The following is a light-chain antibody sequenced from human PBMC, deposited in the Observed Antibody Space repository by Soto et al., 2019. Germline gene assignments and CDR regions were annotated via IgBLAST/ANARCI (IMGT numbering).Light chain of an antibody. CDR2: EAS. J-gene: IGKJ2*01. Sequence: DIQMTQSPSILSASVGDRVTITCRASQSVSTWLAWYQHKPGQVPKLLVFEASTLQRGVPSRFSGSGSGTDFTLTITSLQPDDFATYYCQHYDSHRGSFGQGTKLEIK. CDR3: QHYDSHRGS. CDR1: QSVSTW. V-gene: IGKV1-5*01.